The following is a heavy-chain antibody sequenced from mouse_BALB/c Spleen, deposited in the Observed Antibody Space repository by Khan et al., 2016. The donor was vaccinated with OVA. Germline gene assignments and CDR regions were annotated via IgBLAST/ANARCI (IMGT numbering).Heavy chain of an antibody. D-gene: IGHD3-2*02. CDR2: IYPGTDNT. Sequence: QVQLKQSGAELVRPGTSVKLSCKTSGYIFTSYWIHWVKQRSGQGLEWIARIYPGTDNTYYNENFKDKATLTADKSSSTVNLQLSSLKSEDSDVFFCAREEALYYFDYWGQGTTLTVSS. V-gene: IGHV1-76*01. J-gene: IGHJ2*01. CDR3: AREEALYYFDY. CDR1: GYIFTSYW.